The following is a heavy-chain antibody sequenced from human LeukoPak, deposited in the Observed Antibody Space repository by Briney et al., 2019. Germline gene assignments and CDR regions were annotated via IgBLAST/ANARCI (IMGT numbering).Heavy chain of an antibody. Sequence: PGGSLRLSCATSGFTFSSYSMHWVRQAPGKGLEWVAHIWADGSNKYYADSVRGRFTISRDNSKNTLYLQMSSLRTEDTAVYYCTRDGGSWIIRSFFDYWGQGTLVTVSS. V-gene: IGHV3-33*01. CDR2: IWADGSNK. CDR3: TRDGGSWIIRSFFDY. J-gene: IGHJ4*02. D-gene: IGHD3-10*01. CDR1: GFTFSSYS.